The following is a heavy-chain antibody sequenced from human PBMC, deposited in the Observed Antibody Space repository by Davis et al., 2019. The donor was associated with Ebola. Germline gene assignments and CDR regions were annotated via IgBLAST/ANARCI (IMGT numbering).Heavy chain of an antibody. CDR2: ISSSGSTI. V-gene: IGHV3-48*03. CDR3: ARDSDSSSVLYYGMDV. D-gene: IGHD6-6*01. CDR1: GFTSSSYE. Sequence: GGSLRLSCAASGFTSSSYEMNWVRQAPGQGLEWVSYISSSGSTIYYADSVKGRFTISRDNAKNSLYLQMNSLRAEDTAVYYCARDSDSSSVLYYGMDVWGQGTTVTVSS. J-gene: IGHJ6*02.